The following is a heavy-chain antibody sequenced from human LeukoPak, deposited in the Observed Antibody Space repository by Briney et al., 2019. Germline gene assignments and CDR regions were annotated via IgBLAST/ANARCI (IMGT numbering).Heavy chain of an antibody. D-gene: IGHD3-10*01. CDR2: ISAYNGNT. CDR1: GYTFTSYG. V-gene: IGHV1-18*01. J-gene: IGHJ6*03. CDR3: ARDGSGSYRGYYYYYYMDV. Sequence: RASVKVSCKASGYTFTSYGISWVRQAPGQGLEWMGWISAYNGNTNYAQKLQGRVTMTTDTSTSTAYMELRSLRSDDTAVYYCARDGSGSYRGYYYYYYMDVWGKGTTVTISS.